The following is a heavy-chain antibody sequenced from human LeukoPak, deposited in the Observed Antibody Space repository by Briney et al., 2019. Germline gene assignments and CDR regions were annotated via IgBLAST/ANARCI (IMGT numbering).Heavy chain of an antibody. V-gene: IGHV3-23*01. J-gene: IGHJ1*01. CDR3: ARQYSSSSAEYFQH. CDR2: ISGSGGST. D-gene: IGHD6-6*01. Sequence: PGGSLRLSCAASGFTFSSYAMSWVRQAPGKGLEWVSAISGSGGSTYYADSVKGRFTISRDNSKNTLYLQMNSLTAEDTAVYYCARQYSSSSAEYFQHWGQGTLVTVSS. CDR1: GFTFSSYA.